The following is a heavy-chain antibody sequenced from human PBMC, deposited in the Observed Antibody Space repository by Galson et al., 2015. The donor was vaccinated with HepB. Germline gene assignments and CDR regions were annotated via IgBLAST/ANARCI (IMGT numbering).Heavy chain of an antibody. CDR1: GFTFSNAW. Sequence: SLRLSCAASGFTFSNAWMSWVRQAPGKGLEWVGRIKSKTDGGTTDYAAPVKGRFTISRDDSKNTLYLQMNSLKTEDTAVYYCTTDFYYDSSGYYYVPDWFDPWGQGTLVTVSS. D-gene: IGHD3-22*01. CDR3: TTDFYYDSSGYYYVPDWFDP. CDR2: IKSKTDGGTT. V-gene: IGHV3-15*01. J-gene: IGHJ5*02.